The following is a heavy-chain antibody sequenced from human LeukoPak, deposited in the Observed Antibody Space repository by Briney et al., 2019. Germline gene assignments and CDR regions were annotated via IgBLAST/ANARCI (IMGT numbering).Heavy chain of an antibody. D-gene: IGHD3-22*01. J-gene: IGHJ4*02. CDR3: ARDLDYDSSGYYTLGF. CDR2: KSYDGSNK. Sequence: PGGSLRLSCAASGLTFSSYAMHWVRQAPGKGLEWVTVKSYDGSNKYYADSVKGRFTISRDNAKNSLFLQMNSLRAEDTAVYYCARDLDYDSSGYYTLGFWGQGTLVTVSS. CDR1: GLTFSSYA. V-gene: IGHV3-30-3*01.